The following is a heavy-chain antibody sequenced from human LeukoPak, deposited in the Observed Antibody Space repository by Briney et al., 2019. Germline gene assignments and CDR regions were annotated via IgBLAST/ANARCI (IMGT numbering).Heavy chain of an antibody. CDR2: INWNGGST. D-gene: IGHD3-10*01. V-gene: IGHV3-20*01. J-gene: IGHJ5*02. CDR3: ARVNRLNQWFGELNWFDP. Sequence: GGSLRLSCAASGFTFDDYGMSWVRQAPGKGLEWVSGINWNGGSTGYADSVKGRFTISRDNAKNSLYLQMNSLRAEDTALYHCARVNRLNQWFGELNWFDPWGQGTLVTVSS. CDR1: GFTFDDYG.